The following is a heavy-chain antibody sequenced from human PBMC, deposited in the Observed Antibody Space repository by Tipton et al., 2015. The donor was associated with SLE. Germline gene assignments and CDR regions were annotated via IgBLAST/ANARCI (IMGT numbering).Heavy chain of an antibody. CDR3: ARDVVSTGYFDF. CDR1: GESFSGYF. D-gene: IGHD5/OR15-5a*01. J-gene: IGHJ4*02. Sequence: TLSLTCAVYGESFSGYFWGWIRQPPGKGLEWIGSVYYSGSTYYNPSLKSRVTISVDTSKNHFSLKLNSVTAADTAVYYCARDVVSTGYFDFWGQGTLVTVSS. V-gene: IGHV4-34*01. CDR2: VYYSGST.